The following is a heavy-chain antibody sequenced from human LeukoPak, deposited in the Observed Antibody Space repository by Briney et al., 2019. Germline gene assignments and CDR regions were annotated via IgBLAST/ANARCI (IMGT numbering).Heavy chain of an antibody. CDR1: GFTFSSYG. D-gene: IGHD3-22*01. V-gene: IGHV3-7*01. CDR3: ARDLRYYDSSGYSDY. J-gene: IGHJ4*02. CDR2: IKQDV. Sequence: GGSLRLSCAASGFTFSSYGMHWVRQAPGKGLEWVANIKQDVDSVKGRFTISRDNAKNSLYLQMNSLRAEDTAVYYCARDLRYYDSSGYSDYWGQGTLVTVSS.